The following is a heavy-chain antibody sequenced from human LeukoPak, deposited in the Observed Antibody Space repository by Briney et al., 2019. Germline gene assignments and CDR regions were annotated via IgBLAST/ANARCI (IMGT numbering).Heavy chain of an antibody. CDR2: FNSDDST. J-gene: IGHJ3*02. Sequence: GGSLRLSCAVSGFTVSSNCMSWVRQAPGKGLEWVSVFNSDDSTYYADSVKGRITITRDNSKNTLYLQMNSLRVEDTAVYYCARDGGWLQSDAYDIWGQGTMVTVS. D-gene: IGHD5-24*01. CDR1: GFTVSSNC. V-gene: IGHV3-66*01. CDR3: ARDGGWLQSDAYDI.